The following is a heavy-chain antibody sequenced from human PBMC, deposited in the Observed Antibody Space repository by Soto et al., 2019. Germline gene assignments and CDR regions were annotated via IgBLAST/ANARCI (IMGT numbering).Heavy chain of an antibody. V-gene: IGHV1-2*02. CDR2: INPNSGGT. D-gene: IGHD3-9*01. J-gene: IGHJ3*02. CDR3: ARGKVPGLVIFPSSGAFDI. CDR1: GYTFTGYY. Sequence: QVQLVQSGAEVKKPGASVKVSCKASGYTFTGYYMHWVRQAPGQGLEWMGWINPNSGGTNYAQKFQGMFTLTRDTSISTAYMELSRLRSDDTAVYYCARGKVPGLVIFPSSGAFDIWGQGTMVTVSS.